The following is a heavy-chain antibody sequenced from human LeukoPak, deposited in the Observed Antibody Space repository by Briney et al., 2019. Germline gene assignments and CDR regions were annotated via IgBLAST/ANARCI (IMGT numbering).Heavy chain of an antibody. CDR2: ISAYNGNT. CDR1: GYTFTSYG. Sequence: GASVKVSCKASGYTFTSYGISWVRQAPGQGLEWMGWISAYNGNTNYAQKLRGRVTMTTDTSTSTAYMELRSLRSDDTAVYYCARVEGAIYCSGGSCYFFDYWGQGTLVTVSS. CDR3: ARVEGAIYCSGGSCYFFDY. J-gene: IGHJ4*02. V-gene: IGHV1-18*01. D-gene: IGHD2-15*01.